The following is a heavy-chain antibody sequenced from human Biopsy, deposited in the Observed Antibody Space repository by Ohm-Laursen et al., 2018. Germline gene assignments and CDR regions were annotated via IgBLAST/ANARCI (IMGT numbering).Heavy chain of an antibody. J-gene: IGHJ4*02. D-gene: IGHD1-1*01. Sequence: LVKALCKVYGYTLNELSMHWARQVPGKGIEWTGGFAPENGKTVYAQNFQARVSLTEDTSTDTAYMELRSLRSEDTAVYYCAADINVWNVNYWGQGTQVTVSS. CDR2: FAPENGKT. V-gene: IGHV1-24*01. CDR1: GYTLNELS. CDR3: AADINVWNVNY.